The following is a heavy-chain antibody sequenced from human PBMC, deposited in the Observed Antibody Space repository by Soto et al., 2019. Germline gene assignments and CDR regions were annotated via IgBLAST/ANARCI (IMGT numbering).Heavy chain of an antibody. Sequence: GGSLRLSCTASGFTFGDYAMSRFRQAPGKGLEWVGFIRSKAYGGTTEYAASVKGRFTISRDDSKSIAYLQMNSLKTEDTAVYYCTRGGTYSGSGHAFDIWGQGTMVTVSS. CDR1: GFTFGDYA. CDR2: IRSKAYGGTT. J-gene: IGHJ3*02. V-gene: IGHV3-49*03. CDR3: TRGGTYSGSGHAFDI. D-gene: IGHD1-26*01.